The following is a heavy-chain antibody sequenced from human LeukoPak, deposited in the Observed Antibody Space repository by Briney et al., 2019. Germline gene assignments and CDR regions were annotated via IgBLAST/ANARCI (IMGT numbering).Heavy chain of an antibody. CDR3: ARGIAAAGTGSYFDY. D-gene: IGHD6-13*01. CDR1: GYTFTSYD. CDR2: MNPNSGNT. J-gene: IGHJ4*02. V-gene: IGHV1-8*01. Sequence: ASVKVSCKASGYTFTSYDINWVRQATGQGLEWMGWMNPNSGNTGYAQKFQGRVTMTRNTSISTAYMELSSLRSQDTAVYYCARGIAAAGTGSYFDYWGQGTLVTVSS.